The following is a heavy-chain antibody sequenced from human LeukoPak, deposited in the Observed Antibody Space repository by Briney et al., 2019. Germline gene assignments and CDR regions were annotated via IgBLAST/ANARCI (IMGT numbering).Heavy chain of an antibody. CDR3: ARDAEYVWGSYRHYRRFDY. D-gene: IGHD3-16*02. J-gene: IGHJ4*02. V-gene: IGHV4-34*01. Sequence: SETLSLTCAVYGGSFSGYYWSWIRQPPGKGLEWIGEINHSGSTNYNPSLKSRVTISVDTSKNQFSLKLSSVTAADTAVYYCARDAEYVWGSYRHYRRFDYWGQGTLVTVSS. CDR2: INHSGST. CDR1: GGSFSGYY.